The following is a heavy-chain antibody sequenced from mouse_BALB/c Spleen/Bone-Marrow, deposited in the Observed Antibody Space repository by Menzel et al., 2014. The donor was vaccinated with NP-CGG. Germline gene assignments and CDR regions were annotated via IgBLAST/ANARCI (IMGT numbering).Heavy chain of an antibody. CDR1: GYTFSNYW. CDR3: TTLARSDFDY. V-gene: IGHV1-5*01. Sequence: EVQLVESGTVLARPGAAVKMFCKASGYTFSNYWMHWVKQRPGQGLEWIGTIYPGNSDTTYNQKFKGKAKLTAVTSTSTAYMELSSLTNEDSAVYYCTTLARSDFDYWGQGTTLTVSS. J-gene: IGHJ2*01. D-gene: IGHD3-1*01. CDR2: IYPGNSDT.